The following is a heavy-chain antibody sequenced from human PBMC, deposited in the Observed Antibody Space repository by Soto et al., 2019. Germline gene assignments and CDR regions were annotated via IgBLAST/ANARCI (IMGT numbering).Heavy chain of an antibody. J-gene: IGHJ6*02. CDR3: ARLLTPAQLGMDV. D-gene: IGHD3-10*01. CDR2: IYYSGST. CDR1: GGSISSGCYY. V-gene: IGHV4-31*03. Sequence: PSETLSLTCTVSGGSISSGCYYWSWIRQHPGKGLEWIGYIYYSGSTYYNPSLKSRVTISVDTSKKQFSLKLSSVTAADTAVYYCARLLTPAQLGMDVWGQGTTVTLCS.